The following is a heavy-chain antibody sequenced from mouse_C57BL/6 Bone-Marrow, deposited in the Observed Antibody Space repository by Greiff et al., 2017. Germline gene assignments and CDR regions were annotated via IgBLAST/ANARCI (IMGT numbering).Heavy chain of an antibody. J-gene: IGHJ3*01. Sequence: QVQLKQSGPGLVAPSQSLSITCTVSGFSLTSYGVHWVRQPPGKGLEWLVVIWSDGSTTYNSALKSRLSISKDNSKSQVFLKMNSLQTDDTAMYYFARLYYDYDGAWFAYWGQGTLVTVSA. CDR1: GFSLTSYG. CDR3: ARLYYDYDGAWFAY. D-gene: IGHD2-4*01. V-gene: IGHV2-6*03. CDR2: IWSDGST.